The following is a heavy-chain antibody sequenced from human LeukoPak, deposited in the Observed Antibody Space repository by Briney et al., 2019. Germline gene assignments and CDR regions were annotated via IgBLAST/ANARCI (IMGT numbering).Heavy chain of an antibody. CDR3: ARAELRFLEWLSKIDY. J-gene: IGHJ4*02. CDR2: ISSSSSTI. V-gene: IGHV3-48*01. CDR1: GFTFSSYS. Sequence: SGGSLRLSCAASGFTFSSYSMNWVRQAPGKGLEWVSYISSSSSTIYYADSVKGRFTISRDNAKNSLYLQMNSLRAEDTAVYYCARAELRFLEWLSKIDYWGQGTLVTVSS. D-gene: IGHD3-3*01.